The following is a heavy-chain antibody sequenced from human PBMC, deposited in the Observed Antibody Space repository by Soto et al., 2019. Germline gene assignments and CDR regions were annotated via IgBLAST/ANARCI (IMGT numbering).Heavy chain of an antibody. CDR2: INHSGGST. Sequence: ASVKVSCKASGYTFTSYYMHWVRQAPGQGLEWMGIINHSGGSTSYAQKFQGRVTMTRDTSTSTVYMELSSLRSEDTAVYYCARGDYYDSSGYYYVSAFDIWGQGTMVTVSS. J-gene: IGHJ3*02. CDR3: ARGDYYDSSGYYYVSAFDI. V-gene: IGHV1-46*01. D-gene: IGHD3-22*01. CDR1: GYTFTSYY.